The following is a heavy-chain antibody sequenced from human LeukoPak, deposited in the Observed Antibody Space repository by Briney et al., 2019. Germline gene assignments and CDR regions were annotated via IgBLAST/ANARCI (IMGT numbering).Heavy chain of an antibody. CDR2: IWFDGSNK. CDR3: AREGRQWLVRGYFDY. D-gene: IGHD6-19*01. V-gene: IGHV3-33*01. CDR1: GFTFSSYG. Sequence: GGSLRLSCAPSGFTFSSYGIHWVRQAPGKGLEWVAVIWFDGSNKYYADSVKGRFTISRDNSKNTLYLQMNSLRAEDTAVYYCAREGRQWLVRGYFDYWGQGTLVTVSS. J-gene: IGHJ4*02.